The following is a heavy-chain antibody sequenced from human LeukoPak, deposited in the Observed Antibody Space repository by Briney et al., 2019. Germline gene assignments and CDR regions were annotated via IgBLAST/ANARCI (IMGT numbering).Heavy chain of an antibody. CDR2: INHSGST. J-gene: IGHJ6*03. CDR1: GGSFSGYY. Sequence: SSETLSLTCAVYGGSFSGYYWSWIRQPPGKGLEWIGEINHSGSTNYNPSLKSRVTISVDTSKNQFSLKLSSVTAADTAVYYCARAPDLVAGTSNYYYYYMDVWGKGTTATISS. CDR3: ARAPDLVAGTSNYYYYYMDV. D-gene: IGHD6-19*01. V-gene: IGHV4-34*01.